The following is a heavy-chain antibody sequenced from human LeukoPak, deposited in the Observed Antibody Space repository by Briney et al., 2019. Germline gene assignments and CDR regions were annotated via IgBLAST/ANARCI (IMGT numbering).Heavy chain of an antibody. J-gene: IGHJ5*02. CDR1: GFTFSSYA. D-gene: IGHD3-10*01. V-gene: IGHV3-23*01. CDR2: ISGSGGST. Sequence: GGSLRLSCAASGFTFSSYAMSWVRQAPGKGLEWVSAISGSGGSTYYADSVKGRFTISRVNSKNTLYLQMNSLRAEDTAVYYCAKDPGLLWFGEFNHDNWFDPWGQGTLVTVSS. CDR3: AKDPGLLWFGEFNHDNWFDP.